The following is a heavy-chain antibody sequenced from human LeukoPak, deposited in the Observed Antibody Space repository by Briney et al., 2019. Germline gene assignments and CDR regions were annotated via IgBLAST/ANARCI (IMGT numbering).Heavy chain of an antibody. D-gene: IGHD3-3*01. Sequence: QTGGSLRLSCAASGFTFSSYGMHWVRQAPGKGLEWVAFIRYDGSNKYYADSVKGRFTISRDNSKNTLYLQMNSLRAEDTAVYYCAKEELGDFWSGYYIDYWGQGTLVTVSS. CDR1: GFTFSSYG. J-gene: IGHJ4*02. CDR3: AKEELGDFWSGYYIDY. CDR2: IRYDGSNK. V-gene: IGHV3-30*02.